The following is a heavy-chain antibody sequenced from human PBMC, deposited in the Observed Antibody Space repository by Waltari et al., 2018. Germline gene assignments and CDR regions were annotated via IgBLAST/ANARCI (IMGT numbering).Heavy chain of an antibody. CDR3: AKGSWITMVQGVPNWYFDL. J-gene: IGHJ2*01. Sequence: QVQLVQSGAEVKKPGSSVKVSCKASGGTFSSYAISWVRQAPGQGLEWMGGIIPIFGTANYAQKFQGRVTITTDESTSTAYMELSSLRAEDTAVYYCAKGSWITMVQGVPNWYFDLWGRGTLVTVSS. D-gene: IGHD3-10*01. V-gene: IGHV1-69*05. CDR2: IIPIFGTA. CDR1: GGTFSSYA.